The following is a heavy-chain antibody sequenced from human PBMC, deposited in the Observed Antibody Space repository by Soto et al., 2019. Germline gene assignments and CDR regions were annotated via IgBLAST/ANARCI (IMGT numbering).Heavy chain of an antibody. CDR2: TYYRSKWYS. D-gene: IGHD2-8*01. Sequence: SQTLPITCALSGDRVSSDSVTWTWIPQSPSRGLEWLGSTYYRSKWYSDYALSVKSRVTINADMSKNQVSLQLNSVTPEDSAVYYCVRLIGNSWLDYWGQGTLVTVSS. V-gene: IGHV6-1*01. CDR1: GDRVSSDSVT. CDR3: VRLIGNSWLDY. J-gene: IGHJ5*01.